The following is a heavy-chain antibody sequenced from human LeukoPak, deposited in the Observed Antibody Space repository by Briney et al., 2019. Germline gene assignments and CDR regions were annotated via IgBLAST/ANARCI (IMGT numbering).Heavy chain of an antibody. Sequence: SETLSLTCTVSGGSISSYYWSWIRQPPGKGLEWIGYIYYSGSTNYNPSVKSRVTISVDTSKNQFSLKLSSVTAADTAVYYCARGRVAVAGTRGYYFDYWGQGTLVTVSS. D-gene: IGHD6-19*01. CDR1: GGSISSYY. CDR3: ARGRVAVAGTRGYYFDY. CDR2: IYYSGST. J-gene: IGHJ4*02. V-gene: IGHV4-59*01.